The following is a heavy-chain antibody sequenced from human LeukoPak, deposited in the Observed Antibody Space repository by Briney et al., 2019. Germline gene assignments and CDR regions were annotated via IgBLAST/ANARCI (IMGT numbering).Heavy chain of an antibody. Sequence: ASVKVSCKASGYTFTDHHIHWVRQAPGQGLEWMGRINPNSGDTNFAQKFQGRVTMTRDTSISTAFMELNILRSDDTAVYYCARGPVTPIQNWFDPWGQGTLVIVS. CDR2: INPNSGDT. J-gene: IGHJ5*02. V-gene: IGHV1-2*06. D-gene: IGHD4-17*01. CDR3: ARGPVTPIQNWFDP. CDR1: GYTFTDHH.